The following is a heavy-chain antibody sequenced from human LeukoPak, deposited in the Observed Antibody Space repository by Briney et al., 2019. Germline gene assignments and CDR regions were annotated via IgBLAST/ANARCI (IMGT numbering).Heavy chain of an antibody. V-gene: IGHV4-34*01. D-gene: IGHD5-18*01. CDR2: INHSGST. Sequence: SETLSLTCAVYGGSFSGYYWSWIRQPPGKGLEWIGEINHSGSTNYNPSLKSRVTISVDTSKNQFSLKLSSVTAADTAVYYCARHLGVGYSYARGNWFDPWGQGTLVTVSS. CDR1: GGSFSGYY. J-gene: IGHJ5*02. CDR3: ARHLGVGYSYARGNWFDP.